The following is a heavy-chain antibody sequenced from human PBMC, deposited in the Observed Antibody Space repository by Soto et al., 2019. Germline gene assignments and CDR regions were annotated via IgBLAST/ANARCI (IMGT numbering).Heavy chain of an antibody. J-gene: IGHJ6*02. CDR3: ARDTQYYDFWSGYPPADGMDV. Sequence: GGSLRLSCAASGFTFSSYGMHWVRQAPGKGLEWVAVIWYDGSNKYYADSVRGRFTISRDNSKNTLYLQMNSLRAEDTAVYYCARDTQYYDFWSGYPPADGMDVWGQGTTVTVSS. V-gene: IGHV3-33*01. CDR1: GFTFSSYG. D-gene: IGHD3-3*01. CDR2: IWYDGSNK.